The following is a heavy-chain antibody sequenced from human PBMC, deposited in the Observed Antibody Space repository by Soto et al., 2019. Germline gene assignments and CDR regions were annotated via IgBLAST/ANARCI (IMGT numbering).Heavy chain of an antibody. V-gene: IGHV1-46*01. CDR2: INPTCGST. CDR3: TRHRAAVNV. J-gene: IGHJ4*02. D-gene: IGHD6-25*01. Sequence: QVQLVQSGAEVKKPGASVKVSCKASGYNFINYYRHWVRQAPGHVPEWMAIINPTCGSTNYAQKFHGRLTLTMETSTRTVYMELSILTSEDTAKYYCTRHRAAVNVWGQGTLLPVSS. CDR1: GYNFINYY.